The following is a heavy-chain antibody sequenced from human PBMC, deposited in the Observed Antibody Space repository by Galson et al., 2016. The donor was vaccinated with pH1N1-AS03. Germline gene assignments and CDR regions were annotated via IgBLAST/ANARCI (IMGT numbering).Heavy chain of an antibody. D-gene: IGHD4-23*01. CDR3: ARGWPDYGGDSFLGWDH. CDR1: GYTFTNYG. Sequence: SVKVSCKASGYTFTNYGISWVRQAPGQGLEWMGWISAYNGNTNYAQKLQGRVTLTTDTSTSTAYMELRSLRSADTAVYYCARGWPDYGGDSFLGWDHWGQGPLVTVSS. CDR2: ISAYNGNT. J-gene: IGHJ4*02. V-gene: IGHV1-18*01.